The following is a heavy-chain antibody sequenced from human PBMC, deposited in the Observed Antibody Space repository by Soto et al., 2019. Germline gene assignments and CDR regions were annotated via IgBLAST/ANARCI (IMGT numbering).Heavy chain of an antibody. CDR2: IHYSGST. V-gene: IGHV4-31*03. CDR1: GGSISSGGYY. Sequence: PSENLSLTCTVSGGSISSGGYYCSWIRQHPGKGLEWIGYIHYSGSTYYNPSLKSRVTISVDTSKNQFSLKLSSVTAADTAVYYCARDQRLWFGEGSYYYYGMDVWGQGTTVS. D-gene: IGHD3-10*01. CDR3: ARDQRLWFGEGSYYYYGMDV. J-gene: IGHJ6*02.